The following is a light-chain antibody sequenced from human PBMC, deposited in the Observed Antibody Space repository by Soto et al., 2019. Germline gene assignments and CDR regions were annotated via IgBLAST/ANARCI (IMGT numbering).Light chain of an antibody. V-gene: IGKV1-39*01. J-gene: IGKJ1*01. CDR1: QSISSY. CDR2: GAS. Sequence: DIQMTQSPSSLSASVGDRVTITCRASQSISSYLNWYHQKPGKAPNLLIYGASSLQSGVPSRFSGSGSGTDFTLTISSLQPEDFATYYCQQSYSTPRTFGHGTKVDVK. CDR3: QQSYSTPRT.